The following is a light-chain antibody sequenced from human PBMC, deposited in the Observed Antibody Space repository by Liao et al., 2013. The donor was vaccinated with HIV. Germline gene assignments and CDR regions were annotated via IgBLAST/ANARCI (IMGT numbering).Light chain of an antibody. V-gene: IGLV3-1*01. CDR3: QAWDSSSTA. Sequence: YELTQPPSVSVSPGQTASITCSGDKLENKNVCWYQQKPGQSPVMVIYQDKKRPSGIPERFSGSNSGNTATLTISGTQPMDEADYYCQAWDSSSTAFGGGTKLTVL. CDR2: QDK. CDR1: KLENKN. J-gene: IGLJ2*01.